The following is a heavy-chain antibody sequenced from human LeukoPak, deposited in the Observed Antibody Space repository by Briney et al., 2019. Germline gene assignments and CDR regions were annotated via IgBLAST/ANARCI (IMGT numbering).Heavy chain of an antibody. CDR1: RFIFSDYY. CDR3: ARVAAARDYFDY. J-gene: IGHJ4*02. Sequence: GGSLRLSCAASRFIFSDYYMSWIRQAPGRGLEWISYVSSSGSTLYYADSVKGRFTISRDNAKSSLYLQMNSLRAEDTAVYYCARVAAARDYFDYWGQGTLVTVSS. V-gene: IGHV3-11*01. CDR2: VSSSGSTL. D-gene: IGHD6-6*01.